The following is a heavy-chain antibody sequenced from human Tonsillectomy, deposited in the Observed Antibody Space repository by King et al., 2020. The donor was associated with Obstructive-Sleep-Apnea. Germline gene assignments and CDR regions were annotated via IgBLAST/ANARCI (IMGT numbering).Heavy chain of an antibody. CDR2: ISYDGSNK. V-gene: IGHV3-30*18. Sequence: VQLVESGGGVVQPGRSLRLSCAASGFTFSSYGMHWVRQAPGKGLEWVAGISYDGSNKYYADSVKGRFTISRDNSKNTLYLQMNSLRAEDTAAYYCAKGDVSGGSWKNSLAYRLDYWGQGTLVTVSS. CDR1: GFTFSSYG. D-gene: IGHD2-15*01. J-gene: IGHJ4*02. CDR3: AKGDVSGGSWKNSLAYRLDY.